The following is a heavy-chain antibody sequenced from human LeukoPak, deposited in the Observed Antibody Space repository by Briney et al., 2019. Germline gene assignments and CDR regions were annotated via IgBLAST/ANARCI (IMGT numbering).Heavy chain of an antibody. J-gene: IGHJ5*02. D-gene: IGHD6-6*01. CDR1: GYTFTSYY. Sequence: ASVKVSCKASGYTFTSYYIHWVRQAPGQGLEWMGIINPSDGSTSYAQKFQGRVTMTRDMSTTTVYMELSSLRSEDTAVYYCARSSDWFDARGQGTLVTVSS. CDR3: ARSSDWFDA. CDR2: INPSDGST. V-gene: IGHV1-46*01.